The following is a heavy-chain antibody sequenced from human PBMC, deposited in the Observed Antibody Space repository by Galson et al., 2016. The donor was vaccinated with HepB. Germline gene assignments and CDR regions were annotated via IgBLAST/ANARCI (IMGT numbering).Heavy chain of an antibody. CDR3: ARDNEFGFGESDYYYYGMDV. CDR2: IIPIFGTT. V-gene: IGHV1-69*01. D-gene: IGHD3-10*01. Sequence: CKASGGTFSTFNSYAISWVRQAPGQGLEWMGGIIPIFGTTNYAQKFQGRVTFTADGSTSTVYMELSSLRSEDTAVYYCARDNEFGFGESDYYYYGMDVWGQGTTVTVSS. J-gene: IGHJ6*02. CDR1: GGTFSTFNSYA.